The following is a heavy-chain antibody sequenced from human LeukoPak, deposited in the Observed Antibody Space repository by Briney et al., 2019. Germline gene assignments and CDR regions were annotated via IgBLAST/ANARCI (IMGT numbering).Heavy chain of an antibody. CDR3: ARQKGIARSFEY. D-gene: IGHD6-13*01. CDR2: IYCSGST. CDR1: GGSISSYY. Sequence: SETLSLTCIVSGGSISSYYWSWIRQPPGKGLEWIGYIYCSGSTNYNPSLKSRVTISVDTSKNQFSLKLSSVTAADTAVYYCARQKGIARSFEYWGQGTLVTVSS. J-gene: IGHJ4*02. V-gene: IGHV4-59*08.